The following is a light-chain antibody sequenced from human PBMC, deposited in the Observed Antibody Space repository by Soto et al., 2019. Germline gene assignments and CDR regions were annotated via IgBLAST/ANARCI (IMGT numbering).Light chain of an antibody. CDR3: QPYNTSSWT. CDR1: QSVGSSY. Sequence: EVVLTQSPGTLSLSPGERATLSCRASQSVGSSYLAWYQQKPGQAPRVLIYGTSSRATGIPDRFSGSGSGTDFTLTISRLEPEDFAVYYCQPYNTSSWTLGQG. J-gene: IGKJ1*01. V-gene: IGKV3-20*01. CDR2: GTS.